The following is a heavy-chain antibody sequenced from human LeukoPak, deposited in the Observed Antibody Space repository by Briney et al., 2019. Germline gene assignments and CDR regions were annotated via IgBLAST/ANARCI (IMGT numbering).Heavy chain of an antibody. Sequence: PSETLSLTCAVYGGSFSGYYWSWIRQPPGKGLEWIGEINHSGSTNYNPSLKSRVTISVDTSKNQFSLKLSSVTAADTAVYYCAREGYGGNSGVRYWGQGTLVTVSS. CDR1: GGSFSGYY. D-gene: IGHD4-23*01. J-gene: IGHJ4*02. CDR2: INHSGST. V-gene: IGHV4-34*01. CDR3: AREGYGGNSGVRY.